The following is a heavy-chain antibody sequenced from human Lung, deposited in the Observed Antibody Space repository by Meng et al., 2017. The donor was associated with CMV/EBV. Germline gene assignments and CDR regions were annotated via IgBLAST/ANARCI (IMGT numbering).Heavy chain of an antibody. Sequence: SXTLSLTCVVSGYSISGTYYWGWIRQPPGKGLEWIGSIYHSGNTYYNPSLESRVTLSLDTSKNQFSLNLRSVTAADTAVYYCATHPPGYWGQGTLVTVSS. CDR3: ATHPPGY. CDR1: GYSISGTYY. V-gene: IGHV4-38-2*01. J-gene: IGHJ4*02. CDR2: IYHSGNT.